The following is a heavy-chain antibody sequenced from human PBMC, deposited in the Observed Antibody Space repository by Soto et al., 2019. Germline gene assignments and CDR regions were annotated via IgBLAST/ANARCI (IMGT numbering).Heavy chain of an antibody. CDR1: GGSISSYY. CDR2: IYYSGST. V-gene: IGHV4-59*08. Sequence: SETLSLTCTVSGGSISSYYWSWIRQPPGKGLEWIGYIYYSGSTNYNPSLKSRVTISVDTTKNQFSLKLSSVTAADTAVYYCASHPPADVYSSGSNGIDYLGQGTLFTVSS. J-gene: IGHJ4*02. CDR3: ASHPPADVYSSGSNGIDY. D-gene: IGHD6-25*01.